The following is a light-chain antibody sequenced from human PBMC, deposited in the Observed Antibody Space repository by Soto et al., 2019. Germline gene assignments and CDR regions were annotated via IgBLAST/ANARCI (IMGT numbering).Light chain of an antibody. J-gene: IGLJ1*01. CDR2: EVS. CDR3: SSYTSSSTRV. V-gene: IGLV2-14*01. CDR1: SSDVGGYNY. Sequence: QSALTQPASVSGSPGQSITISCTGTSSDVGGYNYVSWYQQHPGKAPELMIYEVSNRPSGVSNRFSGSKSGNTASLTISGLQAEDEADYYCSSYTSSSTRVFGTGTKLTVL.